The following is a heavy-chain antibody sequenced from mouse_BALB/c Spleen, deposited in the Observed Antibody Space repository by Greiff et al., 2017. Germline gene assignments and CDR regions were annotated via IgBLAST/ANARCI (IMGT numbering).Heavy chain of an antibody. V-gene: IGHV1-54*01. D-gene: IGHD2-1*01. Sequence: VQLQESGAELVRPGTSVKVSCKASGYAFTNYLIEWVKQRPGQGLEWIGVINPGSGGTNYNEKFKGKATLTADKSSSTAYMQLSSLTSDDSAVYFCARWGGNYVAWFAYWGQGTLVTVSA. CDR2: INPGSGGT. CDR3: ARWGGNYVAWFAY. J-gene: IGHJ3*01. CDR1: GYAFTNYL.